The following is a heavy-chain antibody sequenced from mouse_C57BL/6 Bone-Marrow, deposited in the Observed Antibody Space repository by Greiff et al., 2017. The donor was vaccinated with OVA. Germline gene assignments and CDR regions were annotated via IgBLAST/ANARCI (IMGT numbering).Heavy chain of an antibody. Sequence: LVESGAELVRPGASVKLSCTASGFNIKDDYMHWVKQRPEQGLEWIGWIDPENGDTEYASKFQGKATITADTSSNTAYLQLSSLTSEDTAVYYCTTAGYDGYYFDYWGQGTTLTVSS. D-gene: IGHD2-3*01. CDR2: IDPENGDT. CDR1: GFNIKDDY. CDR3: TTAGYDGYYFDY. J-gene: IGHJ2*01. V-gene: IGHV14-4*01.